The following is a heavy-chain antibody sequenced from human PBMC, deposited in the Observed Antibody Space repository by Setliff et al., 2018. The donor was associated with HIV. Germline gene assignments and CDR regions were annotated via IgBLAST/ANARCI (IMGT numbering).Heavy chain of an antibody. CDR1: GGIITNDGYY. J-gene: IGHJ1*01. CDR2: IYFNGKT. CDR3: ARDMHANINAQDV. V-gene: IGHV4-31*03. Sequence: PSETLSLTCTVSGGIITNDGYYWTWIRQHPEKGLEWIGYIYFNGKTYYNPSLGGRATMSVGTSKNQFSLMLSSVTAADTAVYYCARDMHANINAQDVWGQGTLVTVSS. D-gene: IGHD2-8*01.